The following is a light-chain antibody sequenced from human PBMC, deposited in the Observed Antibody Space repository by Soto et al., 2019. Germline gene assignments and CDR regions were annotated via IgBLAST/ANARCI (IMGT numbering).Light chain of an antibody. J-gene: IGLJ1*01. V-gene: IGLV3-1*01. Sequence: SYELTQPPSVSVSPGQTASITCSGDKLGDKYTCWYQQKPGQSPVLVIYQDNKRPSGIPERFSGSNSGNTATLTISGTQAMDEADYYCQAWDRSTYVFGPGTKLTVL. CDR2: QDN. CDR3: QAWDRSTYV. CDR1: KLGDKY.